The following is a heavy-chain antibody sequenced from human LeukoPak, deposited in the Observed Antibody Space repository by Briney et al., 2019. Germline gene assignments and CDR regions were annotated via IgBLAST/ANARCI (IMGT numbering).Heavy chain of an antibody. CDR3: AKAPFVRLGRQNCFDP. Sequence: PGGSLRLSCAASGFTFSSYAMSWVRQAPGKGLEWVSAISGSGGSTYYADSVKGRFTISRDNSKNTLYLQMNSLRAEDTAVYYCAKAPFVRLGRQNCFDPWGQGTLVTVSS. V-gene: IGHV3-23*01. CDR2: ISGSGGST. J-gene: IGHJ5*02. CDR1: GFTFSSYA. D-gene: IGHD3-16*01.